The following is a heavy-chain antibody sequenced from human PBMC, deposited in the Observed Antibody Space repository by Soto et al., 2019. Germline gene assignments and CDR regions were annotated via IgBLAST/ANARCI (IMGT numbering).Heavy chain of an antibody. J-gene: IGHJ6*02. CDR1: GGTFSSYA. D-gene: IGHD3-3*01. V-gene: IGHV1-69*13. CDR2: IIPIFGTA. CDR3: ANTMYYDFWSGYFPSYYYGMDV. Sequence: ASVKVSCKASGGTFSSYAISWVRQAPGQGLEWMGGIIPIFGTANYAQKFQGRVTLTADESTSTAYMELSSLRSEDTAVYYRANTMYYDFWSGYFPSYYYGMDVWGQGTTVTV.